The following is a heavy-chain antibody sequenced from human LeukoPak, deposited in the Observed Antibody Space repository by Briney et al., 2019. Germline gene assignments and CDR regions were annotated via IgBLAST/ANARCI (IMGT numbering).Heavy chain of an antibody. Sequence: SETLSLTCTVSGDSISGSSFWWAWIRRPPGKGLEWIGNIYYSGTTNYNPSLESRVAILVDTSKNQFSLKLSSVTAADTAVYYCARYSLELHPVYWGQGTLVTVSS. V-gene: IGHV4-39*07. CDR3: ARYSLELHPVY. CDR2: IYYSGTT. CDR1: GDSISGSSFW. D-gene: IGHD1-7*01. J-gene: IGHJ4*02.